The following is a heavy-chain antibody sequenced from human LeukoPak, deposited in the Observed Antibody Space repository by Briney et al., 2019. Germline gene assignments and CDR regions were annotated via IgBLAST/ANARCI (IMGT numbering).Heavy chain of an antibody. D-gene: IGHD5-18*01. CDR2: INPSVGST. CDR1: GNTFTSYY. CDR3: ARDRRSYGYDAFDI. Sequence: ASVKVSCKASGNTFTSYYMHWVRQAPGQGLEWMGIINPSVGSTSFAQKFQGRVTMTSDTSTSTVYMELSSLRSEDTAVYYCARDRRSYGYDAFDIWGQGTMVTVSS. J-gene: IGHJ3*02. V-gene: IGHV1-46*01.